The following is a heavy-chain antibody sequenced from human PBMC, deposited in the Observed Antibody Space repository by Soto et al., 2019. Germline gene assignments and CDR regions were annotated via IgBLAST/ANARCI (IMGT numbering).Heavy chain of an antibody. Sequence: QLQLQESGPGLVKSSETLSLTCTVSGGPIISSTYYWGWIRQPPGKGLEWIGSIYYTGSTFYNPSLKSRVTISVDTSKNQFSLKLRSVTATDTAIYYCARQTYSGSRGHFQHWGQGTLVTVSS. CDR2: IYYTGST. D-gene: IGHD1-26*01. V-gene: IGHV4-39*01. CDR1: GGPIISSTYY. CDR3: ARQTYSGSRGHFQH. J-gene: IGHJ1*01.